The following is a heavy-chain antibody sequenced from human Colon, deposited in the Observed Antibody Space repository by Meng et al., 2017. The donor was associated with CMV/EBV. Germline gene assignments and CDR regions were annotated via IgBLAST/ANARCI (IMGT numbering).Heavy chain of an antibody. Sequence: GESLKISCAASGFTVSSNYMSWVRQAPGKGLEWASVIYSGGSTYYADSVKGRFTISRDNSKNTLYLQMNSLRAEDTAVYYCARGVYGMDVWGQGTTVTVSS. J-gene: IGHJ6*02. V-gene: IGHV3-66*02. CDR2: IYSGGST. CDR1: GFTVSSNY. CDR3: ARGVYGMDV.